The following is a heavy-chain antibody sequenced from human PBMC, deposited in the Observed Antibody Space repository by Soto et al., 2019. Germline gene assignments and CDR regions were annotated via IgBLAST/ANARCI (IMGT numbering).Heavy chain of an antibody. CDR2: MNPNSGNT. D-gene: IGHD3-9*01. J-gene: IGHJ3*02. V-gene: IGHV1-8*01. CDR3: ARVLRYFDWSNDAFDI. Sequence: ASVKVSCTASGYTFTSYDINWVRQATGQGLEWMGWMNPNSGNTGYAQKFQGRVTMTRNTSISTAYMELSSLRSEDTAVYYCARVLRYFDWSNDAFDIWGQGTMVTVSS. CDR1: GYTFTSYD.